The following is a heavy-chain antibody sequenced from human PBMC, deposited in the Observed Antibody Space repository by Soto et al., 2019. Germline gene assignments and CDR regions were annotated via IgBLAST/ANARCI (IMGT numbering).Heavy chain of an antibody. CDR2: IKQDGSEK. D-gene: IGHD2-2*01. CDR1: GFTFSNHW. CDR3: ARDSAYCRSTSCYLSYYYYMYV. V-gene: IGHV3-7*01. Sequence: EVQVVESGGGLVQPGGSLRLSCAASGFTFSNHWMTWVRQAPGKGLEWVANIKQDGSEKYYVDSVKGRFTLSRDNAKNSLYLQMNSLRAEDTAVYYCARDSAYCRSTSCYLSYYYYMYVWGKGTTVTVSS. J-gene: IGHJ6*03.